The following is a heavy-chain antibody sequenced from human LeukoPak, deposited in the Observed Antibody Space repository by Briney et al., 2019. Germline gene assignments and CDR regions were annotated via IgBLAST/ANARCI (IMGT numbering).Heavy chain of an antibody. CDR1: GFTFSDYW. CDR3: AREKYVAGEFFQH. Sequence: GGSLRLSCAASGFTFSDYWMSWVRQAPGKGLEWVANIKEDGSEISYVHSVKGRFTISRDNARNSLYLQMNSLRDEDTAVYSCAREKYVAGEFFQHWGQGTLVTVSS. CDR2: IKEDGSEI. J-gene: IGHJ1*01. V-gene: IGHV3-7*01. D-gene: IGHD6-13*01.